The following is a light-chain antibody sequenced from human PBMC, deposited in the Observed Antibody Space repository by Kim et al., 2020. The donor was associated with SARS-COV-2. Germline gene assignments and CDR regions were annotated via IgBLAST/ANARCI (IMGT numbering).Light chain of an antibody. Sequence: EIVMTQSPATLSVSPGGRATLSCRASQSVSNNLAWYQHKPGQPPRLLIYGASTRATGVPDRFSGSGSGTDFTLTVSSLQSEDFAIYYCHQYNDWPPGDTFGQGTKLEI. CDR2: GAS. CDR3: HQYNDWPPGDT. CDR1: QSVSNN. J-gene: IGKJ2*01. V-gene: IGKV3-15*01.